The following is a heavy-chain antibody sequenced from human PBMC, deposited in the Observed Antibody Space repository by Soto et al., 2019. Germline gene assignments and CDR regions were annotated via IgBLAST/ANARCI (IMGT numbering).Heavy chain of an antibody. Sequence: GASVKVSCKASGFTFTSSAMQWVRQARGRRLEWIGWIVVGSGNTNYAQKFQERVTITRDMSTSTAYMELSSLRSEDTAVYYCAASVYAPSPYGSGSYRDYWGQGTLVTVSS. CDR2: IVVGSGNT. D-gene: IGHD3-10*01. V-gene: IGHV1-58*02. J-gene: IGHJ4*02. CDR1: GFTFTSSA. CDR3: AASVYAPSPYGSGSYRDY.